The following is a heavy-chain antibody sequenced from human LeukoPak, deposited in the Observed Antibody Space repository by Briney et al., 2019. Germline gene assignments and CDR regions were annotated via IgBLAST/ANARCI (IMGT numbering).Heavy chain of an antibody. CDR1: GFTFSSYA. Sequence: GGSLRLSCAASGFTFSSYAMSWVRQAPGKGLEWVSAISGSGGSTYYADSVKGRFTISRDNSKNTLYLQMNSLRAEDTAVYYCAKDHVDRGTFPDWFDPWGQGTLVTVSS. D-gene: IGHD3-16*01. V-gene: IGHV3-23*01. CDR3: AKDHVDRGTFPDWFDP. CDR2: ISGSGGST. J-gene: IGHJ5*02.